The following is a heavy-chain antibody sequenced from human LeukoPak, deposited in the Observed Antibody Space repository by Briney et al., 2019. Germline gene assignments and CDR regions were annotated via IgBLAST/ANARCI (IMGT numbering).Heavy chain of an antibody. Sequence: GGSLRLSCAASEFSVGSSYMTWVRQAPGKGLEWVSLIYSGGSTYYADSVKGRFTISRDNSKNTLYLQMNSLRAEDTAVYYCARKYASGTYPLDYWGQGTLVTVSS. V-gene: IGHV3-66*01. CDR2: IYSGGST. D-gene: IGHD3-10*01. CDR3: ARKYASGTYPLDY. CDR1: EFSVGSSY. J-gene: IGHJ4*02.